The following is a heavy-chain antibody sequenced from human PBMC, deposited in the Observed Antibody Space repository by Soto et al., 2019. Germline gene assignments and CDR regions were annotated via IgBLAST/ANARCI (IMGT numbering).Heavy chain of an antibody. V-gene: IGHV3-30*03. J-gene: IGHJ4*02. CDR2: ITYDGSFQ. D-gene: IGHD3-3*01. CDR3: ARSSDFWSGFSSFGY. CDR1: GFNFDNYG. Sequence: GGSLRLSCQASGFNFDNYGMHWVRQAPGKGLEWVAVITYDGSFQYYADSVKGRFTISRDNSKNTLYLQMNSLRAEDTAVYYCARSSDFWSGFSSFGYWGQGTLVTVSS.